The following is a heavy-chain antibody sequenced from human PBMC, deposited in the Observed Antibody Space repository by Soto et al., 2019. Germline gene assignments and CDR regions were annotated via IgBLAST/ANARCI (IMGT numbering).Heavy chain of an antibody. J-gene: IGHJ6*02. D-gene: IGHD2-2*01. CDR1: GYTFTSYG. CDR2: ISAYNGNT. CDR3: AIGYCSSTSCYQAPYYYYGMDV. V-gene: IGHV1-18*01. Sequence: ASVKVSCKASGYTFTSYGISWVRQAPGQGLAWMGWISAYNGNTNYAQKLQGRVTMTTDTSTSTAYMELRSLRSDDTAVYYCAIGYCSSTSCYQAPYYYYGMDVWGQGTTVTVSS.